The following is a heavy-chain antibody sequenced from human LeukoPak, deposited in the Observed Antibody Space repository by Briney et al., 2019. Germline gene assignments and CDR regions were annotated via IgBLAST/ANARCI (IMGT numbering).Heavy chain of an antibody. V-gene: IGHV3-73*01. CDR3: NPGDLFDNVAYSGH. Sequence: PGGSLRLSCAASGFTFSGSAVHWVRQASGKGLEWVGRIRNKANSYATAYGASVKGRCTISRDDSKNTAYLQMNSPKTEDTAVYYCNPGDLFDNVAYSGHWGQGTLVTVSS. CDR2: IRNKANSYAT. J-gene: IGHJ4*02. D-gene: IGHD2-15*01. CDR1: GFTFSGSA.